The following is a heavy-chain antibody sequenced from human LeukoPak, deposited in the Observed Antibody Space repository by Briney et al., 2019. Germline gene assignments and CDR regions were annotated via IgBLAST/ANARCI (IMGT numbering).Heavy chain of an antibody. CDR3: ARGPDIVLMVYAPYYFDY. CDR2: MNPNSGNT. D-gene: IGHD2-8*01. V-gene: IGHV1-8*01. CDR1: GYTFTSYD. J-gene: IGHJ4*02. Sequence: ASVKVSCKASGYTFTSYDINWVRQATGQGLEWMGWMNPNSGNTGYAQKFQGRVTMTRNTSISTAYMQLSSLRSEDTAVYYCARGPDIVLMVYAPYYFDYWGQGTLVTVSS.